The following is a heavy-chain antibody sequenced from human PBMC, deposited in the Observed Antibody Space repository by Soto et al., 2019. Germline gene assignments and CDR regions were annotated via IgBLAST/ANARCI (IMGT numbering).Heavy chain of an antibody. V-gene: IGHV3-7*03. CDR3: ARDWGGLGY. D-gene: IGHD3-10*01. CDR2: IIKDGSEK. J-gene: IGHJ4*02. Sequence: GGAPRPSFSGPGFTFFKYLVALLRQAPGKGLEWVANIIKDGSEKSYVDSVKGRFTISRDNAKNSLYLEMNSLRVEDTAVYYCARDWGGLGYWGQGTLVTVSS. CDR1: GFTFFKYL.